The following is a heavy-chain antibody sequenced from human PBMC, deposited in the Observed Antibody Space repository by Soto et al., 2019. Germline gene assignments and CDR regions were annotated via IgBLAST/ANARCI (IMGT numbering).Heavy chain of an antibody. Sequence: EVQLLESGGGLAQPGGSLTLSCAASGFTFSDYTMSWVRQAPGQVLECISVILSDYNTFYSGSVRGRFTISRDNSKDKVIFQFNRLGAGGTGGYYRSRRTNGYFGYWGQGALVTVSS. CDR3: SRRTNGYFGY. V-gene: IGHV3-23*03. J-gene: IGHJ4*02. D-gene: IGHD2-8*01. CDR1: GFTFSDYT. CDR2: ILSDYNT.